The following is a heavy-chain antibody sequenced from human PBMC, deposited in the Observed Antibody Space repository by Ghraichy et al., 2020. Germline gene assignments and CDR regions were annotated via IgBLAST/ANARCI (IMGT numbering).Heavy chain of an antibody. V-gene: IGHV4-59*01. CDR3: TRDRRDGYNYVEL. CDR2: ISYDGHT. J-gene: IGHJ4*02. D-gene: IGHD5-24*01. CDR1: GGSISPYY. Sequence: ESLNISCTVSGGSISPYYWSWIRQPPGKGLEWIAFISYDGHTDYNPSLKRRVTTSMATSKNQFSLKLTSVTAADTAVYYCTRDRRDGYNYVELWGQGTLVTVSS.